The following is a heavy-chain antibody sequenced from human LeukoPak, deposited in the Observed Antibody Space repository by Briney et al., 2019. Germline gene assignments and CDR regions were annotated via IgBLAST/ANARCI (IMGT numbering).Heavy chain of an antibody. CDR2: IYYTGRT. CDR1: GASISSNH. Sequence: SETLSLTCTVSGASISSNHWSWIRQPPGQGLEWIGYIYYTGRTNNNPSLKSRATISADTSKNQFSLKLSAVTAADTAFYYCARRKSAVGANSAFDIWGQGTMVTVSS. V-gene: IGHV4-59*08. CDR3: ARRKSAVGANSAFDI. D-gene: IGHD1-26*01. J-gene: IGHJ3*02.